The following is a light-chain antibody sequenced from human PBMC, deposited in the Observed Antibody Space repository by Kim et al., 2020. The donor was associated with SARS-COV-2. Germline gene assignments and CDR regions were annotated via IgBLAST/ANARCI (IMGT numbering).Light chain of an antibody. J-gene: IGKJ1*01. CDR1: ESISSL. V-gene: IGKV1-5*03. Sequence: SPSVGDRVTITGRASESISSLLDWYQQKPGKAPKLLIYKASSLESGVPSRFSGSGSETEFTLTISSLKPDDCATYSCQQYNAYWTFGQGTKVDIK. CDR3: QQYNAYWT. CDR2: KAS.